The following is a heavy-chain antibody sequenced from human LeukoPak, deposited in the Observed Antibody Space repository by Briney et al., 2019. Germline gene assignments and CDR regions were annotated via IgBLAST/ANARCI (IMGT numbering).Heavy chain of an antibody. CDR3: ARQRAASGIRNVDY. CDR1: GGSISSSSYY. Sequence: SETLSLTCTVSGGSISSSSYYWGWIRQPPGKGLEWIGSMYCSGSTYYNPSLKSRVTISVDTSKNQFSLKLSSVTAADTAVYYCARQRAASGIRNVDYWGQGTLVTVSS. D-gene: IGHD6-13*01. V-gene: IGHV4-39*01. CDR2: MYCSGST. J-gene: IGHJ4*02.